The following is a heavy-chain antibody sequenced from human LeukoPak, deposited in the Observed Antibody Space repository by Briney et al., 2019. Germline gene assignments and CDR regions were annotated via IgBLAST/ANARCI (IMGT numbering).Heavy chain of an antibody. CDR1: GYTFTGYY. V-gene: IGHV1-2*02. CDR3: AREGDYGDYGDY. CDR2: INPNSGGT. J-gene: IGHJ4*02. Sequence: ASVKVSCKASGYTFTGYYMHWVRQAPGQGLEWMGWINPNSGGTNYAQKFQGRVTMTRETSISTAYMELSRLRSDDTAVYYCAREGDYGDYGDYWGQGTLVTVSS. D-gene: IGHD4-17*01.